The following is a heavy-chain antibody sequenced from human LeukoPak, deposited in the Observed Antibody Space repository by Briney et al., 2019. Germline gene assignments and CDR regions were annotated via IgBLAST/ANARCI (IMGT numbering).Heavy chain of an antibody. CDR3: ARAEKAVTGTLDS. CDR2: MYNRGST. J-gene: IGHJ4*02. CDR1: GDSISNYY. V-gene: IGHV4-59*01. Sequence: SETLSLTCTVSGDSISNYYWSWIRQSPGKELEWIGYMYNRGSTINNPSLKSRVTISTDTSKNQFSLRLTSVTAADTAVYYCARAEKAVTGTLDSWGQGTLITVSS. D-gene: IGHD6-19*01.